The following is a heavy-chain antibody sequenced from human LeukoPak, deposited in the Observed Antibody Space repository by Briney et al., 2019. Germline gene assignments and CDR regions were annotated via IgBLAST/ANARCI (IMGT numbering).Heavy chain of an antibody. V-gene: IGHV1-69*06. J-gene: IGHJ4*02. D-gene: IGHD3-22*01. CDR3: ARDSSGYYYVSYDY. Sequence: SVKVSCKASGGTFSSYAISWVRQAPGQGLEWMGGIIPIFGTTNYAQKFQGRVTITADKSTSTAYMELSSLRSEDTAVYYCARDSSGYYYVSYDYWGQGTQVTVSS. CDR1: GGTFSSYA. CDR2: IIPIFGTT.